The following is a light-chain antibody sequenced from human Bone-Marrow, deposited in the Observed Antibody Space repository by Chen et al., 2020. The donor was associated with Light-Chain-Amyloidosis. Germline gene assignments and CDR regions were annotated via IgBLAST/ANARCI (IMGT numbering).Light chain of an antibody. J-gene: IGLJ3*02. CDR2: SDT. Sequence: SFELTQPPSVSVSPGQTARITCSGHALPIQYAYWYPQRPGQAPFLIIYSDTERSSGVPERFSGSTSGTTVTLTISEVRAEDEADYYCQSANSNGTYRMFGGGTKLTV. CDR3: QSANSNGTYRM. CDR1: ALPIQY. V-gene: IGLV3-25*03.